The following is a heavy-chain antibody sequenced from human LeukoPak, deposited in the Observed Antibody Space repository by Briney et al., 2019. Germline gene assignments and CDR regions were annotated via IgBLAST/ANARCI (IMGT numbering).Heavy chain of an antibody. CDR3: ARELISGDWTWDI. D-gene: IGHD2-21*02. Sequence: ASVKVSCKVSEYTLTGLSVHWVRLAPGKGLEWMGGFDPEDVGTIYAQKFEGRVTMTEDTSTDTAYLELSNLRSDDTAVYYCARELISGDWTWDIWGQGTMVTVSS. CDR1: EYTLTGLS. CDR2: FDPEDVGT. J-gene: IGHJ3*02. V-gene: IGHV1-24*01.